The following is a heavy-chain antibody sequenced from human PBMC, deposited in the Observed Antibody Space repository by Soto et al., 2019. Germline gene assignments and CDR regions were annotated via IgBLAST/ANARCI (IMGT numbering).Heavy chain of an antibody. V-gene: IGHV2-70*01. D-gene: IGHD6-13*01. CDR2: IDWDDDK. CDR3: ARTAMGMAAVYGMDV. CDR1: GFSLSTSGMC. Sequence: SGPTLVNPTQTLTLTCTFSGFSLSTSGMCVSWIRQPPGKALEWLALIDWDDDKYYSTSLKTRLTISKDTSKNQVVLTMTNMDPVDTATYYCARTAMGMAAVYGMDVWGQGTTVTVSS. J-gene: IGHJ6*02.